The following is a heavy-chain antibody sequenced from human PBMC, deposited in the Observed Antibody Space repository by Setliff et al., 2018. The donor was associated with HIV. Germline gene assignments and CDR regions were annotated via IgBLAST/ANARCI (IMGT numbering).Heavy chain of an antibody. CDR1: GGSFSGYY. Sequence: SETLSLTCAVYGGSFSGYYWSWIRQPPGKGLEWIGEINHSGSPHYNPSLKSRVTISVDKSKNQFSLKLSPVTAADTAVYYCARGDNFWSGYNFRGQGTMVTVS. CDR3: ARGDNFWSGYNF. J-gene: IGHJ3*01. D-gene: IGHD3-3*01. V-gene: IGHV4-34*01. CDR2: INHSGSP.